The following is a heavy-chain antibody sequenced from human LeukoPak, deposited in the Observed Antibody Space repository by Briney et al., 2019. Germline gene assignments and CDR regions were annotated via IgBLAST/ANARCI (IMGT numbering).Heavy chain of an antibody. D-gene: IGHD3-22*01. V-gene: IGHV3-23*01. J-gene: IGHJ4*02. CDR3: AKDPYYYYDSSGYYTY. CDR1: GFTFSSYA. Sequence: PGGSLRLSCAASGFTFSSYAMSWVRQAPEKGLEWVSVISGSGGSTYYADSVKGRFTISRDNSKNTLYLQMNSLRAEDTAVYYCAKDPYYYYDSSGYYTYWGQGTLVTVSS. CDR2: ISGSGGST.